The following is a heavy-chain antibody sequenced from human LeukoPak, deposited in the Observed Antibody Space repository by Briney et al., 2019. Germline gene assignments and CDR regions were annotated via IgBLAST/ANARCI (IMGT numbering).Heavy chain of an antibody. CDR3: TRDHGLDV. CDR1: GFTFSDYW. J-gene: IGHJ6*02. V-gene: IGHV3-74*01. Sequence: GGSLRLSCAASGFTFSDYWMSWVRQAPGKGLMWVSQINSDGSATSCADPVKGRCTISRDNAKSMLYLEMNSLRVEDTAVYFCTRDHGLDVWGQGTTVTVSS. CDR2: INSDGSAT.